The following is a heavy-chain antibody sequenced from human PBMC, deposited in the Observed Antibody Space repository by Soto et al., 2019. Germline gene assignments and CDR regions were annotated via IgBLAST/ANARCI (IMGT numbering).Heavy chain of an antibody. V-gene: IGHV3-23*01. D-gene: IGHD3-10*01. CDR1: GFTFSTYA. CDR2: SSGSGGST. CDR3: LQEAEAGYMDL. J-gene: IGHJ6*02. Sequence: EVQLLESGGGLVQPGGSLRLSCAASGFTFSTYAMIWVRQAPGKGLEWVSASSGSGGSTYYLDSVKGRITSSRDNSKNTLSLQMNSLRVEDTAVYYCLQEAEAGYMDLLGQGTTVTVSS.